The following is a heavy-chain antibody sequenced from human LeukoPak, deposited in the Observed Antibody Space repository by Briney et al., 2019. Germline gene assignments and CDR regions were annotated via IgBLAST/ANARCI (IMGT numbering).Heavy chain of an antibody. Sequence: GGSLRLSCAASGFTFSIHWMHWVRQAPGKGLVWVSHINSGGTTTTYADAVKGRFTISRDNARNTLYLQMNSLRAEDTAVYYCVKGYNSGYSWDYWGQGTLVTVSS. V-gene: IGHV3-74*01. CDR1: GFTFSIHW. D-gene: IGHD5-18*01. CDR2: INSGGTTT. CDR3: VKGYNSGYSWDY. J-gene: IGHJ4*02.